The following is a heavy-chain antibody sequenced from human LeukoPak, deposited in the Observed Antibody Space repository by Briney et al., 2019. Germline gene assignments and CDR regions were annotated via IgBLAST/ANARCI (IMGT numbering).Heavy chain of an antibody. CDR1: GDSVSSNSAA. Sequence: SQTLSLTCVISGDSVSSNSAAWNWIRQSPSRGLEWLGRTYYRSKWYNDYAVSVKSRITINPDTSKNQFSLQLNSVTPEDTAVYYCARGPGQAVVADLNWFDPWGQGTLVTVSS. J-gene: IGHJ5*02. D-gene: IGHD2-15*01. CDR3: ARGPGQAVVADLNWFDP. CDR2: TYYRSKWYN. V-gene: IGHV6-1*01.